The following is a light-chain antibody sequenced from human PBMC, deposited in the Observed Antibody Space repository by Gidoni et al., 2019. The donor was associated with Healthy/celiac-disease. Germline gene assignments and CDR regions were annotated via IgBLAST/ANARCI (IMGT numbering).Light chain of an antibody. Sequence: DIQITQSPSSLSASVGDRVTITCQASQDISNYLNWYQQKPGKAPKLLIYDASNLETGVPSRFSGSGSGTDFTFTISSLQPEDIATYYCQQYDIGFTFGPGTKVDIK. J-gene: IGKJ3*01. CDR3: QQYDIGFT. CDR2: DAS. CDR1: QDISNY. V-gene: IGKV1-33*01.